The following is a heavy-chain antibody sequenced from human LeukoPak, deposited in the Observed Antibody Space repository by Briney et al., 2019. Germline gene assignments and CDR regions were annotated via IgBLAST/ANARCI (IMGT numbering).Heavy chain of an antibody. CDR2: IYYSGST. J-gene: IGHJ4*02. Sequence: PSETLSLTCTVSGGSISSYYWSWIRQPPGKGLEWIGYIYYSGSTNYNPPLKSRVTISVDTSKNQFSLKLSSVTAADTAVYYCARGGNYYDSSGYYYFDYWGQGTLVTVSS. V-gene: IGHV4-59*01. CDR1: GGSISSYY. D-gene: IGHD3-22*01. CDR3: ARGGNYYDSSGYYYFDY.